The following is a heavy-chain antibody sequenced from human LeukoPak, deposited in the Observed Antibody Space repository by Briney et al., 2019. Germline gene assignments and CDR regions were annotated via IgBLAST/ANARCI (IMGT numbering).Heavy chain of an antibody. V-gene: IGHV4-31*03. J-gene: IGHJ4*02. CDR3: ARSIYYFDY. CDR1: GGSISSGGHY. Sequence: PSQTLFLTCTVSGGSISSGGHYWSWIRQHPGKGLEWIGYINYSGNIYYHPSLKSRLTMSVDTSKNQFSLKLASVTAADTAIYYCARSIYYFDYWGQGTLVTVSS. CDR2: INYSGNI.